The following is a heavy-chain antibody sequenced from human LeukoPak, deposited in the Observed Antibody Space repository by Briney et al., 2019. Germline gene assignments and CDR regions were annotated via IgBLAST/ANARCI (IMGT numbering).Heavy chain of an antibody. CDR1: GFTFSSYG. J-gene: IGHJ5*02. Sequence: PGGSLRLSCAASGFTFSSYGMHWVRQAPGKGLEWVLSISSSSSYIYYADSVKGRFTISRDNAKNSLYLQMNSLRAEDTAVYYCARGGSGSARGFDPWGQGTLVTVSS. CDR3: ARGGSGSARGFDP. V-gene: IGHV3-21*01. D-gene: IGHD3-10*01. CDR2: ISSSSSYI.